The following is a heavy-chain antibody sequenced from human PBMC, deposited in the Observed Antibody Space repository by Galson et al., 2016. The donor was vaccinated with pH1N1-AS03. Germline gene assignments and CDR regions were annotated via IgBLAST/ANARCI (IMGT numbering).Heavy chain of an antibody. D-gene: IGHD3-3*01. CDR1: GFTFDNYA. V-gene: IGHV3-9*01. CDR3: GRELWGGCEY. CDR2: ISWNSGSI. Sequence: SLRLSCAASGFTFDNYAIHWVRQAPGKGLEWVAGISWNSGSIGYADSVKGRFTISRDTAKNSLDLQMNSLRAEDTAVYYWGRELWGGCEYWGQGTLVTVSA. J-gene: IGHJ4*02.